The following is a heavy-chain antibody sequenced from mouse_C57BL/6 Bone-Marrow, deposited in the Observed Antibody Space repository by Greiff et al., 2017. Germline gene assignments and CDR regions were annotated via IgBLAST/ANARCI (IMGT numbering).Heavy chain of an antibody. CDR2: INPNNGGT. CDR1: GYTFTDYY. Sequence: EVQLQQSGPELVKPGASVKISCKASGYTFTDYYMNWVKQSHGKSLEWIGDINPNNGGTSYNQKFKGKATLTVDKSSSTAYMELRSLTSEDSAVYYCARSEWLPYFDDWGQGTTLTVSS. V-gene: IGHV1-26*01. D-gene: IGHD2-2*01. J-gene: IGHJ2*01. CDR3: ARSEWLPYFDD.